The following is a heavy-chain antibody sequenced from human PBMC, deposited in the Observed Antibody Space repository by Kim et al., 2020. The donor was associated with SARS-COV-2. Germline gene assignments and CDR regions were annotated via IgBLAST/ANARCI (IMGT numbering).Heavy chain of an antibody. CDR3: AKAPYVVVTPEYYFDY. D-gene: IGHD2-21*02. J-gene: IGHJ4*02. Sequence: VKGRFTISRDNSKNTLYLQMNSLRAEDTAVYYCAKAPYVVVTPEYYFDYWGQGTLVTVSS. V-gene: IGHV3-23*01.